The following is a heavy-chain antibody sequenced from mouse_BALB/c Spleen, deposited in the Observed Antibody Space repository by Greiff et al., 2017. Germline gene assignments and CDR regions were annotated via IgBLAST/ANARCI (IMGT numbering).Heavy chain of an antibody. CDR2: IWAGGST. Sequence: VKLVESGPGLVAPSQSLSITCTVSGFSLTSYGVHWVRQPPGKGLEWLGVIWAGGSTNYNSALMSRLSISKDNSKSQVFLKMNSLQTDDTAMYYCAIYGYDEAAWFAYWGQGTLVTVSA. V-gene: IGHV2-9*02. J-gene: IGHJ3*01. CDR1: GFSLTSYG. CDR3: AIYGYDEAAWFAY. D-gene: IGHD2-2*01.